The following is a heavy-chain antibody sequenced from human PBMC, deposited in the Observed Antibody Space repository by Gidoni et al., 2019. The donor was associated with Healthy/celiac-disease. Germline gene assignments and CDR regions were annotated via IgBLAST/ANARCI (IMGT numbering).Heavy chain of an antibody. CDR3: ARVTWVGYI. J-gene: IGHJ3*02. CDR1: GFTFSSYE. V-gene: IGHV3-48*03. CDR2: IISSGSTI. Sequence: EVQLVESGGGWVQHGGSLRLSCAASGFTFSSYEMNWVRQAQGKGLEWVSYIISSGSTIYYADSVKGRFTISRDNAKNSLYLQMNSLRAEDTAVYYCARVTWVGYIWGQGTMVTVSS. D-gene: IGHD1-26*01.